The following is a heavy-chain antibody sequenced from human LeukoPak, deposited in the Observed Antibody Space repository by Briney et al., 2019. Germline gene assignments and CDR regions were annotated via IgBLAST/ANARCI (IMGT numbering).Heavy chain of an antibody. J-gene: IGHJ4*02. D-gene: IGHD3-10*01. CDR1: GYSISSGYY. CDR2: IYHSGST. V-gene: IGHV4-38-2*01. CDR3: ARKRYYGSGSFDY. Sequence: SETLSLTCAVSGYSISSGYYWGWIRQPPGKGLDWIGSIYHSGSTYYNPSLKSRVTISVDTPKNQFSLKLSSVTAADTAVYYCARKRYYGSGSFDYWGQGTLVTVSS.